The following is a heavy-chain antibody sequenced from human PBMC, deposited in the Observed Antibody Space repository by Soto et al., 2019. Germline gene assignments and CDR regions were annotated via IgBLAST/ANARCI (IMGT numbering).Heavy chain of an antibody. CDR1: GFTFSSYW. CDR3: ARDDYGSGSPEGYYYYGMDV. CDR2: INSDGSST. D-gene: IGHD3-10*01. J-gene: IGHJ6*02. V-gene: IGHV3-74*01. Sequence: GSLRLSCAASGFTFSSYWMHWVRQAPGKGLVWVSRINSDGSSTSYADSVKGRFTISRDNAKNTLYLQMNSLRAEDTAVYYCARDDYGSGSPEGYYYYGMDVWGQGTTVTVS.